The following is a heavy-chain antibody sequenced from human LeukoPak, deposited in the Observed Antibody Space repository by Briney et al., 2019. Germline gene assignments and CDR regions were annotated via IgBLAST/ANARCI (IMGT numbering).Heavy chain of an antibody. CDR2: IKQDESEK. V-gene: IGHV3-7*01. CDR1: GFTFSSYW. D-gene: IGHD6-19*01. J-gene: IGHJ6*03. CDR3: ARDPSRSSGHFHMDV. Sequence: GGSLRLSCAASGFTFSSYWMTWVRQAPGKGLEWVANIKQDESEKYYVDSVKGRFTISRDNAKNSLFLQLNSLRGEDTAVYYCARDPSRSSGHFHMDVWGKGTTVTVSS.